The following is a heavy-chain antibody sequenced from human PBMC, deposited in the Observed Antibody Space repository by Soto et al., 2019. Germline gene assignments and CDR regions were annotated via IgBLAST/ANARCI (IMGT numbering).Heavy chain of an antibody. J-gene: IGHJ4*02. CDR3: ARDRGLGEKYDILTGCLVD. CDR2: IKQDGSEK. D-gene: IGHD3-9*01. CDR1: GFTFSSYW. Sequence: GGSLRLSCAASGFTFSSYWMSWVRQAPGKGLEWVANIKQDGSEKYYVDSVKGRFTISRDNAKNSLYLQMNSLRAEDTAVYYCARDRGLGEKYDILTGCLVDWGQGTLVTVSS. V-gene: IGHV3-7*01.